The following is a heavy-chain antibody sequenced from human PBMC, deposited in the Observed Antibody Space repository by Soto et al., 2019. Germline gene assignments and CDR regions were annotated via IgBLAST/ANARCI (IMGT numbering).Heavy chain of an antibody. Sequence: SVKVACKASVGTFSSYAISWVRQAPGQGLEWMGGIIPIFGTANYAQKFQGRVTITADESTSTAYMELSSLRSEDTAVYYCARVETGPWYFDLWGRGTLVTVSS. V-gene: IGHV1-69*13. CDR3: ARVETGPWYFDL. J-gene: IGHJ2*01. CDR1: VGTFSSYA. CDR2: IIPIFGTA.